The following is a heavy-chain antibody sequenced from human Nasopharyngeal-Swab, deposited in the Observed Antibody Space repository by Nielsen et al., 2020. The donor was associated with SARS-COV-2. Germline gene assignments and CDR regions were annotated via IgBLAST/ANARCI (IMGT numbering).Heavy chain of an antibody. V-gene: IGHV1-46*01. D-gene: IGHD3-22*01. J-gene: IGHJ6*03. CDR2: INPSGGST. Sequence: WVRQAPGQGLEWMGIINPSGGSTSYAQKFQGRVTMTRDTSTSTVYMELSSLRSEDTAVYYCARDPTYYYDSSGLSGYYYMDVWGKGTTVTVSS. CDR3: ARDPTYYYDSSGLSGYYYMDV.